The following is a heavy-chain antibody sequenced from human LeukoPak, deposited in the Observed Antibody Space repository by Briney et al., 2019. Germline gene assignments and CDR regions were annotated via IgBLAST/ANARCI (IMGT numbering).Heavy chain of an antibody. J-gene: IGHJ6*03. V-gene: IGHV1-69*05. CDR1: GGTFSSYA. Sequence: SVKVSCKAFGGTFSSYAISWVRQAPGQGLEWMGGIIPIFGTANYAQKFQGRVTITTDESTSTAYMELSSLRSEDTAVYYCAAHAHYCGSGPRDYYYYYMDVWGKGTTVTVSS. CDR3: AAHAHYCGSGPRDYYYYYMDV. D-gene: IGHD3-10*01. CDR2: IIPIFGTA.